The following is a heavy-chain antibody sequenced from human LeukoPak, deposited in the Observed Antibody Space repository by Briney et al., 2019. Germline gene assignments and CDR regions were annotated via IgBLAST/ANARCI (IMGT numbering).Heavy chain of an antibody. Sequence: AGSLTLTCTASGGSISSYGRSWIRQPPGKGLEWFGYIYYSGSTNYNASLKSRVTIAIDTSKNQFSLKLSSVTAADTAVYYCARSVSSVPLVWCQGTLVTVSS. D-gene: IGHD2-2*01. V-gene: IGHV4-59*01. CDR1: GGSISSYG. CDR3: ARSVSSVPLV. J-gene: IGHJ4*02. CDR2: IYYSGST.